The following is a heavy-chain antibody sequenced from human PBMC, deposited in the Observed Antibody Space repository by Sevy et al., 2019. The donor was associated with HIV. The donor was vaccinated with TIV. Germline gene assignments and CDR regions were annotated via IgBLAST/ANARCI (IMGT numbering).Heavy chain of an antibody. V-gene: IGHV1-2*06. CDR2: INPNSGGT. Sequence: ASVKVSCKASGYTFTGYYMHWVRQAPGQGLEWMGRINPNSGGTNYAQKFQGRVTMTRDTSISTAYMELGRLRSDDTAVYYCARAINIVVVPAAMSYGMDVWGQGTTVTVSS. J-gene: IGHJ6*02. D-gene: IGHD2-2*01. CDR3: ARAINIVVVPAAMSYGMDV. CDR1: GYTFTGYY.